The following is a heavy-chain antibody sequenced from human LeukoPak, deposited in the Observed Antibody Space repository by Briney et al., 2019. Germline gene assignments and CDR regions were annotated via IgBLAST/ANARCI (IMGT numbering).Heavy chain of an antibody. CDR2: INSDGSIT. J-gene: IGHJ4*02. CDR3: RLGRGSFDY. V-gene: IGHV3-74*01. CDR1: GFSFNRDW. Sequence: GGSLRLSCAASGFSFNRDWMHWVRQAPGKGLVWVSRINSDGSITNYADSVKGRFTISRDNAKNTLYLQMNSLRVEDTAVYYCRLGRGSFDYWGQGTLVTVSS. D-gene: IGHD3-16*01.